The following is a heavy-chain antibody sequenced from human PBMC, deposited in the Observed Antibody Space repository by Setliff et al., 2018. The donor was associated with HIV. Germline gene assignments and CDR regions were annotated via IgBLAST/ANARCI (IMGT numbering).Heavy chain of an antibody. D-gene: IGHD4-17*01. CDR1: GYTFTGYY. V-gene: IGHV1-2*02. CDR3: ARAPVSTVPPRPFDY. J-gene: IGHJ4*02. CDR2: INPNSGGT. Sequence: ASVKVSCKSSGYTFTGYYMHWVRQAPGQGLEWMGWINPNSGGTNYAQKFQGRVTMTRDTSISTAYMELSRLRSDDTAVYYCARAPVSTVPPRPFDYWGQGTLVTVSS.